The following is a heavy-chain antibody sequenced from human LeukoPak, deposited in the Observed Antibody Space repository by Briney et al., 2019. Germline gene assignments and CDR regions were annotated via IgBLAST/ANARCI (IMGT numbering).Heavy chain of an antibody. CDR2: INTNTGNP. V-gene: IGHV7-4-1*02. Sequence: ASVKVSCKASGYTFKYAMNWVRQAPGQGLAWMGWINTNTGNPTYAQGFTGRFVFSLDTSVSTSYLQISSLKAEDTAIYYCAGRGERALDYWGQGTLVTVSS. CDR3: AGRGERALDY. CDR1: GYTFKYA. J-gene: IGHJ4*02. D-gene: IGHD3-10*01.